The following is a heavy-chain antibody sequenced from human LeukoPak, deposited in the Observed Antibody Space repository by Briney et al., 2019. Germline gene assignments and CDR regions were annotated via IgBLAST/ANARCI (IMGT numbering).Heavy chain of an antibody. D-gene: IGHD5-24*01. J-gene: IGHJ4*02. V-gene: IGHV4-34*01. Sequence: PSETLSLTCAVYGGSFSGYYWSWIRQPPGKGLEWIGEINHSGSTNYNPSLKSRVTISVDTSKNQFSLKLSSVTAADTAVYYCARRRDGYNSRFDYWGQGTLVTVSS. CDR3: ARRRDGYNSRFDY. CDR1: GGSFSGYY. CDR2: INHSGST.